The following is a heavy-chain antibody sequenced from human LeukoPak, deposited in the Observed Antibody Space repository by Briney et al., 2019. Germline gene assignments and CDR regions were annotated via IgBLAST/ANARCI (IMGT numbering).Heavy chain of an antibody. D-gene: IGHD5-12*01. J-gene: IGHJ4*02. CDR3: ARLDGYSGYAYYFDY. CDR2: IYPGDSDT. V-gene: IGHV5-51*01. Sequence: GESLKISCKGSGYSFTSYWIGWVRQMPGKGLEWMGIIYPGDSDTRYSPSFQGQVTISADKSISTAYLQWSSLKASDTAMYYCARLDGYSGYAYYFDYWGQGTLVTVSS. CDR1: GYSFTSYW.